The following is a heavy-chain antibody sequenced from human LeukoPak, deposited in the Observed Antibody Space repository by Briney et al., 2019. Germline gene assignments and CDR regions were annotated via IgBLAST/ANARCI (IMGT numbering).Heavy chain of an antibody. CDR3: ARYPYSTSSWSDP. J-gene: IGHJ5*02. Sequence: GGSLRLSCAASGLTVSSDYMSWVRQAPGKGLEWVSVIYSGGGTYYADSVRGRFTISRDNSKNTLYLQLNSLRAEDTAVYYCARYPYSTSSWSDPWGQETLVTVSS. CDR2: IYSGGGT. CDR1: GLTVSSDY. V-gene: IGHV3-66*01. D-gene: IGHD6-6*01.